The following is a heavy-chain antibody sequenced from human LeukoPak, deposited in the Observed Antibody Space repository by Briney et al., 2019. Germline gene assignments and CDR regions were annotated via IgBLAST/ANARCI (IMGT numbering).Heavy chain of an antibody. CDR3: ARDSGSYGDYFYYGMDV. Sequence: SETLSLTCTVSGGSISSGDYYWSWIRQPPGKGLEWIGYIYYSGSTYYNPSLKSRVTISVDTSKNQFSLKLSSVTAADTAAYYCARDSGSYGDYFYYGMDVWGQGTTVTVSS. CDR1: GGSISSGDYY. J-gene: IGHJ6*02. CDR2: IYYSGST. D-gene: IGHD1-26*01. V-gene: IGHV4-30-4*01.